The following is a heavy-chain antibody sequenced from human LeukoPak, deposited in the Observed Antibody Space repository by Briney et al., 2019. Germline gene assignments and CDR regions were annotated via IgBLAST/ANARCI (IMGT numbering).Heavy chain of an antibody. CDR3: ATRSLKIASARCFVN. CDR2: IDHSGTT. V-gene: IGHV4-34*01. D-gene: IGHD2-21*01. CDR1: GESSSGYF. J-gene: IGHJ4*02. Sequence: PSETLSLTCGVYGESSSGYFWNWIRQSPEKGLEWIGEIDHSGTTDFNPSLKSRVSILVDTSKKQFSLRLTSVTAADTAVYYCATRSLKIASARCFVNWGQVTPVLVSS.